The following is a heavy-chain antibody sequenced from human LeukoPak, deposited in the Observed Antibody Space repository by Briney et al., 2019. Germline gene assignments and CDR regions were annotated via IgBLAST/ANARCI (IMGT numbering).Heavy chain of an antibody. CDR3: AREGPAAGHPGFDY. D-gene: IGHD6-13*01. CDR1: GFTFSSYS. Sequence: PGGSLRLSCAASGFTFSSYSMNWVRQAPGKGLEWVSSISSSSSYIYYADSVKGRFTISRDNAKNSLYLQMNSLRAEDTAVYYCAREGPAAGHPGFDYWGQGTLVTVSS. CDR2: ISSSSSYI. J-gene: IGHJ4*02. V-gene: IGHV3-21*01.